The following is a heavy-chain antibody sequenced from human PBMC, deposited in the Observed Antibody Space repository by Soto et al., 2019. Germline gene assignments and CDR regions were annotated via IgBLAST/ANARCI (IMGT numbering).Heavy chain of an antibody. D-gene: IGHD3-10*01. Sequence: GGSLRLSCAVSAFTFSSSWMSCVRQAPGKGLEWVANIKQDGSEKYYVDSVKGRFTISRDNAKNSLYLQMNSLRAEDTAVYYCARPYGSGSYPLDYFDYWGQGTLVTVSS. J-gene: IGHJ4*02. CDR1: AFTFSSSW. CDR3: ARPYGSGSYPLDYFDY. CDR2: IKQDGSEK. V-gene: IGHV3-7*01.